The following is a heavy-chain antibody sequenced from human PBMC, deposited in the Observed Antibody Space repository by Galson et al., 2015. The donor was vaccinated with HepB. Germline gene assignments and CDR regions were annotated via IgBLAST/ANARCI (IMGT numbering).Heavy chain of an antibody. J-gene: IGHJ6*02. V-gene: IGHV3-30*04. D-gene: IGHD3-10*01. CDR3: ARELRYGSGSLDV. CDR2: ISYDGSNK. Sequence: SLRLSCAASGFTFSSYAMSWVCQAPGKGLEWVAVISYDGSNKYYADSVKGRFTISRDNSKNTLYLQMNSLRAEDTAVYYCARELRYGSGSLDVWGQGTTVTVSS. CDR1: GFTFSSYA.